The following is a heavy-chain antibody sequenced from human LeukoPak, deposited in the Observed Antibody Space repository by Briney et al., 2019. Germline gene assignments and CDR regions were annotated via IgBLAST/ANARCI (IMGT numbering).Heavy chain of an antibody. CDR1: GYIFPNYW. CDR3: VRDRITFGGVLAPQAFDI. CDR2: IYPGDSLGDSNP. Sequence: HGGSLKISCKDSGYIFPNYWIGWVRQLPGKGLEWMGIIYPGDSLGDSNPRYSPSFQGQVTISADKSISTAYLQWSSLKASDTAMYFCVRDRITFGGVLAPQAFDIWGQGTMVTVS. J-gene: IGHJ3*02. V-gene: IGHV5-51*01. D-gene: IGHD3-16*02.